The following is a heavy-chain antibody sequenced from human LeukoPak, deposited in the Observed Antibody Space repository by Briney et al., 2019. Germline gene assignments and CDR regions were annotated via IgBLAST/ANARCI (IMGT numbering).Heavy chain of an antibody. V-gene: IGHV3-15*01. CDR3: TTFITVAGVFVGP. J-gene: IGHJ5*02. CDR1: GFTFINAW. Sequence: GGSLRLSCAASGFTFINAWMTWVRQAPGKGLEWVGRIKSNPDGGTTDYAAPVKGRFTISRDDSKNTLYLQMNSLKTEDTAIYSCTTFITVAGVFVGPWGQGTLVTVSS. CDR2: IKSNPDGGTT. D-gene: IGHD6-19*01.